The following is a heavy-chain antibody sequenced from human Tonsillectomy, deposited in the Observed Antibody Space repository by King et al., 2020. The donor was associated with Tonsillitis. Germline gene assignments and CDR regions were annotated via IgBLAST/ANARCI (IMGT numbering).Heavy chain of an antibody. CDR2: ISSSSSYI. Sequence: VQLVESGGGLVKPGGSLRLSCAASGSTFSSYSMNWVRQAPGKGLEWVSFISSSSSYIYYAASVKGRFTISRDNAKNSLYLQMNSLRADDTAVYYCARDGYCSSSSCHIHRYLDLWGRGTLVTVSS. D-gene: IGHD2-2*02. V-gene: IGHV3-21*01. CDR3: ARDGYCSSSSCHIHRYLDL. CDR1: GSTFSSYS. J-gene: IGHJ2*01.